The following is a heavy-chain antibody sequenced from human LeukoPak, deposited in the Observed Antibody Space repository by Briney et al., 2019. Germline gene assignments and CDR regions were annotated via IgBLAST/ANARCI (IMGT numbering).Heavy chain of an antibody. CDR3: ARLYSSGSDDAFDI. J-gene: IGHJ3*02. D-gene: IGHD6-19*01. V-gene: IGHV5-51*01. Sequence: GESLKISCEGSGYSFTSYWIGWVRQMPGKGLEWMGIIYPGDSDTRYSPSFQGQVTISADKSTSTAYLQWNGLKASDTAMYYCARLYSSGSDDAFDIWGQGTMVTVSS. CDR1: GYSFTSYW. CDR2: IYPGDSDT.